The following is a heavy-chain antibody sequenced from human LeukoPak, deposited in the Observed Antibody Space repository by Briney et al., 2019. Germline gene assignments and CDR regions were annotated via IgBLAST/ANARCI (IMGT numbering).Heavy chain of an antibody. CDR3: ARRCSGPTCYTDAYDI. V-gene: IGHV4-59*08. Sequence: PSETLSLTCTVSGGSISSYYWTWIRQPPGKGLEWIGYVYYSGSTNYNPSLKSRVTISVDTSNKQFSLNLSSVTAADTAVYYCARRCSGPTCYTDAYDIWGQGTMVTVSS. CDR2: VYYSGST. J-gene: IGHJ3*02. CDR1: GGSISSYY. D-gene: IGHD2-2*02.